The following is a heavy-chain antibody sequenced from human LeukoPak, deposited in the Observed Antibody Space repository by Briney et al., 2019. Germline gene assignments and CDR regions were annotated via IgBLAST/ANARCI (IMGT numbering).Heavy chain of an antibody. CDR1: GFTFSSYE. J-gene: IGHJ4*02. CDR3: ARDCSSTSCYPY. V-gene: IGHV3-48*03. Sequence: GGSLRLSGAAPGFTFSSYEMTWVRQAPGKGLEWVSYISSSGSTIYYADSVKGRFTISRDNAKNSLYLQMNSLRAEDTAVYYCARDCSSTSCYPYWGQGTLVTVSS. D-gene: IGHD2-2*01. CDR2: ISSSGSTI.